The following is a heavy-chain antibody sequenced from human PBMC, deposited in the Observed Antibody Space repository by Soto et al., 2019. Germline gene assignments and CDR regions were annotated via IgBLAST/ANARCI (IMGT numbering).Heavy chain of an antibody. CDR1: GYTFTSYG. V-gene: IGHV1-18*01. CDR3: ATPPTLSYYDFWSGYEPAFDY. D-gene: IGHD3-3*01. CDR2: ISAYNGNT. J-gene: IGHJ4*02. Sequence: QVQLVQSGAEVKKPGASVKVSCKASGYTFTSYGISWVRQAPGQGLEWMGWISAYNGNTNYAQKLQGRVTMTTDTSTSPAYMELRSLESDDTAVYYCATPPTLSYYDFWSGYEPAFDYWGQGTLVTVSS.